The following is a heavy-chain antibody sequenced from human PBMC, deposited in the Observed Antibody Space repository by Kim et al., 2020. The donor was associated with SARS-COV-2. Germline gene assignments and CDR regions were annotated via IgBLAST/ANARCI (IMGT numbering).Heavy chain of an antibody. Sequence: GGSLRLSCAASGFTFSSYAMSWVRQAPGKGLEWVSAISGSGGSTYYADSVKGRFTISRDNSKNTLYLQMNSLRAEDTAVYYCAKCGSFTYTYYYYGMDVWGQGTTVTVSS. J-gene: IGHJ6*02. D-gene: IGHD2-2*02. CDR2: ISGSGGST. CDR3: AKCGSFTYTYYYYGMDV. V-gene: IGHV3-23*01. CDR1: GFTFSSYA.